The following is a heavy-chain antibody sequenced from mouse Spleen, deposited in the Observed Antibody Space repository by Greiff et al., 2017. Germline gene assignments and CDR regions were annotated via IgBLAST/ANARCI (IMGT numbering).Heavy chain of an antibody. D-gene: IGHD1-1*01. CDR3: ATSYGSSYDRYYYAMDY. CDR1: GFTFSSYA. J-gene: IGHJ4*01. Sequence: DVHLVESGGGLVKLGGSLKLSCAASGFTFSSYAMSWVRQTPEKRLEWVATISSGGGNTYYPDSVKGRFTISRDNAKNTLYLQMSSLKSEDTAMYYCATSYGSSYDRYYYAMDYWGQGTSVTVSS. V-gene: IGHV5-9-3*01. CDR2: ISSGGGNT.